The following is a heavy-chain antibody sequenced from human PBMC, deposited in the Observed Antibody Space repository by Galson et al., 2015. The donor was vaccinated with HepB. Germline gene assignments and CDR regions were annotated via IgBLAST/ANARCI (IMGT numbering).Heavy chain of an antibody. CDR3: ARDRQSETGGSDFAY. V-gene: IGHV3-21*01. Sequence: SLRLSCAASGFPFSSYSMNWVRQAPGKGLEWVSSISNTGTYIYYVDSVKGRFTISRDNAKNSLYLQMNSLRAEDTAVYYCARDRQSETGGSDFAYWGQGTLVTVSS. D-gene: IGHD1-26*01. J-gene: IGHJ4*02. CDR1: GFPFSSYS. CDR2: ISNTGTYI.